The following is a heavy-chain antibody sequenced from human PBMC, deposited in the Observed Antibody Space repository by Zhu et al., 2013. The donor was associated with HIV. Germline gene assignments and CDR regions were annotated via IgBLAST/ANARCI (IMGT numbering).Heavy chain of an antibody. Sequence: QVQLVQSGAEVKKPGSSVEVSCKASGGTFSSSAVTWVRQAPGQGLEWMGGIIPFFGTTDYAQKFQGRVTITADESTSTAYMELSRLRTEDTAVYYCARRALGDYVSTWAKYYYGMDVWGQGTTVTVSS. CDR2: IIPFFGTT. CDR1: GGTFSSSA. V-gene: IGHV1-69*12. D-gene: IGHD4-17*01. CDR3: ARRALGDYVSTWAKYYYGMDV. J-gene: IGHJ6*02.